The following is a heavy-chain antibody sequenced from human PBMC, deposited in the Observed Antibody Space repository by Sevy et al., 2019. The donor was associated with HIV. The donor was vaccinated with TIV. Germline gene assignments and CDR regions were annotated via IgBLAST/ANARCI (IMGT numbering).Heavy chain of an antibody. CDR3: ARLDSSSIGWSPRYYFDY. D-gene: IGHD6-19*01. Sequence: GESLKISCKGSAYTFTTHWIGWVRQMPGKGLEWIGIMSPGDSDPRYSPSFQVQVTMSVDKSVSTAYLQWHSLETSDTAIYYCARLDSSSIGWSPRYYFDYWGQGTLVTVSS. CDR2: MSPGDSDP. V-gene: IGHV5-51*01. J-gene: IGHJ4*02. CDR1: AYTFTTHW.